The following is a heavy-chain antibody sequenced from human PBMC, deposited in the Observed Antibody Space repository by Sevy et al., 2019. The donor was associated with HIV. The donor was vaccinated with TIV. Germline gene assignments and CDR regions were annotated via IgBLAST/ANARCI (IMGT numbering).Heavy chain of an antibody. CDR1: GYTFTSYG. Sequence: ASVKVSCKASGYTFTSYGISWVRQAPGQGLEWMGWISAYNGNTNYAQKLQGRVTMTTDTSTSTAYMELRSLRSDDTAVYYCARGPRHHYYGSGSYFPNYWGQGTLVTVSS. CDR2: ISAYNGNT. J-gene: IGHJ4*02. CDR3: ARGPRHHYYGSGSYFPNY. D-gene: IGHD3-10*01. V-gene: IGHV1-18*01.